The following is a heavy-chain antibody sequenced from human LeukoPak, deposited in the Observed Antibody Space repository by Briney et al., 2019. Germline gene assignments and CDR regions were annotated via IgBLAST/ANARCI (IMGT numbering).Heavy chain of an antibody. CDR1: GGSISSSSYY. V-gene: IGHV4-39*07. J-gene: IGHJ4*02. CDR2: IYYSGST. Sequence: PSETLSLTCTVSGGSISSSSYYWGWIRQPPGKGLEWIGSIYYSGSTNYNPSLKSRVTISVDTSKNQFSLKLSSVTAADTAVYYCARPEQQLVPGGFDYWGQGTLVTVSS. D-gene: IGHD6-13*01. CDR3: ARPEQQLVPGGFDY.